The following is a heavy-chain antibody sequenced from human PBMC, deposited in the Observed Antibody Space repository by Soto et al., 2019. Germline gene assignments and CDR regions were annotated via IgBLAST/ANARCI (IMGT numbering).Heavy chain of an antibody. V-gene: IGHV3-30-3*01. CDR2: ISYDGSNK. CDR3: ARDDYSDYAIAED. Sequence: QVQLVESGGGVVQPGRSLRLSCAASGFTFSSYAMHWVRQAPGKGLEWVAVISYDGSNKYYADSVKGRFTISRDNSKNTLYLQMDSLRAEDTAVYYCARDDYSDYAIAEDWGQGTLVTVSS. J-gene: IGHJ4*02. D-gene: IGHD4-17*01. CDR1: GFTFSSYA.